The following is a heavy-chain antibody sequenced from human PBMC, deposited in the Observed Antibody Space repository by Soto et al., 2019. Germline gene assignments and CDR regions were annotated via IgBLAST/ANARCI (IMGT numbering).Heavy chain of an antibody. CDR3: AKGSATSRPYYFDY. Sequence: EVQLLESGGGLVQPGGSLRLSCAASGFRFSSYAMSWVRQAPGKGLEWFSAVTGSGDDTFHADSVKGRLTISRDNSKNTLYLQMNSLRADDTALYYGAKGSATSRPYYFDYWGQGTLVTVSS. J-gene: IGHJ4*02. CDR1: GFRFSSYA. CDR2: VTGSGDDT. V-gene: IGHV3-23*01.